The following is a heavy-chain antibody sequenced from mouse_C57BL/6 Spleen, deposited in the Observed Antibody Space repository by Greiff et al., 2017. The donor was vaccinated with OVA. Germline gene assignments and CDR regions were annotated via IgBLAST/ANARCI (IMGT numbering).Heavy chain of an antibody. V-gene: IGHV14-2*01. Sequence: EVKLVESGAELVKPGASVKLSCTASGFNIKDYYMHWVKQRTEQGLEWIGRIDPEDGETKYAPKFQGKATITADTSSNTAYLQLSSLTSEDTAVYYCASIYYYGSSSYYYYAMDYWGQGTSVTVSS. J-gene: IGHJ4*01. CDR1: GFNIKDYY. CDR3: ASIYYYGSSSYYYYAMDY. CDR2: IDPEDGET. D-gene: IGHD1-1*01.